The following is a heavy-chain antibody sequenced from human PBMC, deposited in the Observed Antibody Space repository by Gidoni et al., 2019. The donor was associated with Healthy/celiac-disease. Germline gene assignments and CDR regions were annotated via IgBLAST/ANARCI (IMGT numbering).Heavy chain of an antibody. CDR1: GYSISSGYY. J-gene: IGHJ4*02. D-gene: IGHD2-8*01. CDR2: IYHSGST. CDR3: ARSGTNGVY. Sequence: QVQLQESGPGLVKPSETLSLTCAVSGYSISSGYYWGWIRQPPGKGLEWIGSIYHSGSTYYNPSLKSRVTISVDTSKNQFSLKLSSVTAADTAVYYCARSGTNGVYWGQGTLVTVSS. V-gene: IGHV4-38-2*01.